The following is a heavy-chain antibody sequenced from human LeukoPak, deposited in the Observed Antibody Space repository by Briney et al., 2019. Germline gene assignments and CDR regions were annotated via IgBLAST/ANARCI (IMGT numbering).Heavy chain of an antibody. J-gene: IGHJ4*02. CDR1: GGTFSSYA. D-gene: IGHD5-12*01. CDR2: IIPIFGTA. V-gene: IGHV1-69*05. Sequence: SVKVSCKASGGTFSSYAISWVRQAPGQGLEWMGGIIPIFGTANYAQKFQGRVTITTDESTSTAYMELSSLRSEDTAVYYCSSIVATISSPVRDYWGQGTLVTVSS. CDR3: SSIVATISSPVRDY.